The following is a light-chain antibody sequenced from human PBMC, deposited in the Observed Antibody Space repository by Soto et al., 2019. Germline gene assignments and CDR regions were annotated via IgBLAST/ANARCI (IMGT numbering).Light chain of an antibody. J-gene: IGKJ1*01. Sequence: EIVFTQSPGTLSLSPGERATLSCRASQSVSSSYLAWYQQKPGQAHRLLIYGASSRATGIPDRFSGSGSGTDFTLTIRRLEPEDFAVYYCKQYGSSPGTFGQGTKVDIK. V-gene: IGKV3-20*01. CDR2: GAS. CDR3: KQYGSSPGT. CDR1: QSVSSSY.